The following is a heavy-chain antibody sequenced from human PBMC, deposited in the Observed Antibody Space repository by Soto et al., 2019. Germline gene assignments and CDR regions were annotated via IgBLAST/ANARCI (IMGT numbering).Heavy chain of an antibody. V-gene: IGHV1-69*13. Sequence: GASVKVSCKASGGTFISYAISWVRQAPGQGLEWMGGIIPIFGTANYAQKFQGRVTITADESTSTAYMELSRLRSDDTAVYYCARDQRRFLEARTYGMDVWGQPTTVTVSS. CDR2: IIPIFGTA. CDR1: GGTFISYA. J-gene: IGHJ6*02. D-gene: IGHD6-6*01. CDR3: ARDQRRFLEARTYGMDV.